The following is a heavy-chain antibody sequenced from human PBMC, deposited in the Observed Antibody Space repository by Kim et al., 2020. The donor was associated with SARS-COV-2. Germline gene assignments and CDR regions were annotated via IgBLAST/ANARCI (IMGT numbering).Heavy chain of an antibody. CDR3: VREVGYYYMDV. J-gene: IGHJ6*03. CDR2: TI. Sequence: TISYADAEKGRFTISKDNAKNSLNLQMNSLGAEDTAVYYCVREVGYYYMDVWGKGTTVTVSS. V-gene: IGHV3-11*01.